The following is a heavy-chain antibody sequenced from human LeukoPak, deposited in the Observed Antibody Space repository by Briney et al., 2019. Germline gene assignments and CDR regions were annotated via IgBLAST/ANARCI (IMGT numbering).Heavy chain of an antibody. CDR1: GLTFSSYG. CDR2: ISASGGNT. Sequence: GGSLRLSCAASGLTFSSYGMSWVRQVPGKGLEWVSGISASGGNTYHADSVKGRFTMSRDNSKNMLYLQMKSLRAEDTAIYYCARGGDFDRARWFDPWGQGILVTVSS. V-gene: IGHV3-23*01. CDR3: ARGGDFDRARWFDP. J-gene: IGHJ5*02. D-gene: IGHD3-9*01.